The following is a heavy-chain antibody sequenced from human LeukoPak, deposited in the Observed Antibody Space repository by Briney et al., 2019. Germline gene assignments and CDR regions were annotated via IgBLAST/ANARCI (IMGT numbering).Heavy chain of an antibody. Sequence: GGSLRLSCAASGFTFSSYAMSWVRQAPGQGLEWVSAISGNGGSTYYADSVKGRFTISRDNSKNTLYLQMNSLRAEDTAVYYCAKEGLWFGELEDYWGQGTLVTVSS. CDR1: GFTFSSYA. CDR3: AKEGLWFGELEDY. CDR2: ISGNGGST. V-gene: IGHV3-23*01. D-gene: IGHD3-10*01. J-gene: IGHJ4*02.